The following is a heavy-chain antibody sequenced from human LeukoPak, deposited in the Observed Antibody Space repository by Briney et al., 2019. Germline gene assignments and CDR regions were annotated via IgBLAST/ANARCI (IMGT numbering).Heavy chain of an antibody. CDR1: GGSISSSNYY. CDR3: ATNIVAATDY. Sequence: SETLSLTCTVSGGSISSSNYYWGWIRQPPGKGLEWIGSIYYSGSTYYNPSLKSRVTISADTSKNQFSLKLSSVTAADTAVYYCATNIVAATDYWGQGTLVTVSS. V-gene: IGHV4-39*01. CDR2: IYYSGST. D-gene: IGHD1-26*01. J-gene: IGHJ4*02.